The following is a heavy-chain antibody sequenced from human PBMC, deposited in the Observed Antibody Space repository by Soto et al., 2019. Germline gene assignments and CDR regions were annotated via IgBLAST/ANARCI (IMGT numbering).Heavy chain of an antibody. D-gene: IGHD5-18*01. Sequence: QAQLVESGGGVVQPGRSLRLSCAASGFAFSSYGMHWVRQAPGTGLEWVAVISYDGSLQHYADSVKGRFTISRDNSKNMVLLQMSSLRAEDTAVHYCVSDRGYGHASVPYSWGQGTLVSVSS. CDR3: VSDRGYGHASVPYS. V-gene: IGHV3-30*03. CDR1: GFAFSSYG. J-gene: IGHJ4*02. CDR2: ISYDGSLQ.